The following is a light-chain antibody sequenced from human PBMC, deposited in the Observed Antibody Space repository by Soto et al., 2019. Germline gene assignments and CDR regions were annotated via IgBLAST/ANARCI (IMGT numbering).Light chain of an antibody. CDR3: QQYGGSPYT. CDR2: GAS. V-gene: IGKV3-20*01. J-gene: IGKJ2*01. Sequence: EIVLTQSPGTLSLSPGARATLSCRASQSVSRSYLAWYQQKPGQAPRLLIYGASSRATGIPDRFSGSGSGTDFTLTISRLEPEDFAVYYCQQYGGSPYTFGEGTKLEIK. CDR1: QSVSRSY.